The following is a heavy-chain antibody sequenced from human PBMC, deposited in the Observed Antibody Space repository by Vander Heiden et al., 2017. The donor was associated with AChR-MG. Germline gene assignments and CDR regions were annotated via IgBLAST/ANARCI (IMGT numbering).Heavy chain of an antibody. Sequence: EVQLVESGGGLVQAGGSLRLSCAASGFTFRSYEMNWVRQAPGKGLEWVSYISSSGSTIYYADSVKGRFTISRDNAKNSLYLQMNSLRAEDTAVYYCARSGAYSSRYWYFDLWGRGTLVTVSS. V-gene: IGHV3-48*03. CDR3: ARSGAYSSRYWYFDL. J-gene: IGHJ2*01. CDR1: GFTFRSYE. D-gene: IGHD6-13*01. CDR2: ISSSGSTI.